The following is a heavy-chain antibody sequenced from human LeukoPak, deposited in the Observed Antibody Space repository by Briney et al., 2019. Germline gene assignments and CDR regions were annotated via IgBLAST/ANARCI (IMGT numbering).Heavy chain of an antibody. J-gene: IGHJ5*02. D-gene: IGHD3-10*01. V-gene: IGHV1-69*01. CDR1: GGTFSSYA. Sequence: SVKVSCKASGGTFSSYAISWVRQAPGQGLEWMGGIIPIFGTANYGQKFQGRVTITADESTSTAYMELSSLRSEDTAVYYCARAGWFGELAWFDPWGQGTLVTVSS. CDR2: IIPIFGTA. CDR3: ARAGWFGELAWFDP.